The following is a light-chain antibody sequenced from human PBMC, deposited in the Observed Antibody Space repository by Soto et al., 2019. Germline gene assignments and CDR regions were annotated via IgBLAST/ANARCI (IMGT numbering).Light chain of an antibody. CDR2: KAS. Sequence: DIQMTQSPSTLSGSVGDRVTITCRASQTISSWLAWYQQKPGKAPKLLIYKASTLKSGGPSRFSGSGSGTEFTLTISSLQPDDFATYYCQHYNSYSEAFGQGTKVELE. J-gene: IGKJ1*01. V-gene: IGKV1-5*03. CDR3: QHYNSYSEA. CDR1: QTISSW.